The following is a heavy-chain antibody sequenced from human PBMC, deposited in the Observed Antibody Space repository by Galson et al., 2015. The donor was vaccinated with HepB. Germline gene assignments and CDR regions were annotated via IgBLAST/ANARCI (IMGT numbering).Heavy chain of an antibody. Sequence: SLRLSCAASGFTFSSYGMHWVRQAPGKGLEWVAVISYDATNKYYADSVKGRFTISRDNSKNTMYLQMNSLRGEDTAVYYCANGHPGHFYYYYGMDVWGQGTTVTVSS. CDR3: ANGHPGHFYYYYGMDV. J-gene: IGHJ6*02. D-gene: IGHD7-27*01. CDR2: ISYDATNK. CDR1: GFTFSSYG. V-gene: IGHV3-30*18.